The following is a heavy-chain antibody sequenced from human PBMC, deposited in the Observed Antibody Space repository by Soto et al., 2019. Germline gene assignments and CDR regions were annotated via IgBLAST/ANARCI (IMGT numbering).Heavy chain of an antibody. CDR3: ARGKDYDILTGYYHKNWFDP. CDR2: IYYSGST. Sequence: SETLSLTCTVSGGSISSYYWSWIRQPPGKGLEWIGYIYYSGSTNYNPSLKSRVTISVDTSKNQFSLKLSSVTAADTAVYYCARGKDYDILTGYYHKNWFDPWGQGTLVTVSS. J-gene: IGHJ5*02. CDR1: GGSISSYY. V-gene: IGHV4-59*12. D-gene: IGHD3-9*01.